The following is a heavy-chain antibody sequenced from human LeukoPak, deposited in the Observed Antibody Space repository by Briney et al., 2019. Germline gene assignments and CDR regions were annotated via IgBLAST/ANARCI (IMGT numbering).Heavy chain of an antibody. D-gene: IGHD5-18*01. CDR3: AKDTGYSYGYVGYYFDY. CDR2: ISWNSGSI. V-gene: IGHV3-9*01. J-gene: IGHJ4*02. CDR1: GFTFDDYA. Sequence: PGGSLRLSCAASGFTFDDYAMHWVRQAPGKGLEWVSGISWNSGSIGYADSVKGRFTISRDNAKNSLYLQMSSLRAEDTALYYCAKDTGYSYGYVGYYFDYWGQGTLVTVSS.